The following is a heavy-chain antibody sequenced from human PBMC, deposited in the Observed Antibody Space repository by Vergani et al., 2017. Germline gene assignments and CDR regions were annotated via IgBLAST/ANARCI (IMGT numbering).Heavy chain of an antibody. Sequence: QVQLVESGGGVVQPGGSLRLSCAASGFSFSSYGMHWVRQALGKGLEWVAFIRYDGSNKYYADSVKGRFTISRDNFKNTLYLQMNSLRAEDTALYFSARGGNTGSYRLFHFFGYWGQGTVVTVSS. D-gene: IGHD1-26*01. J-gene: IGHJ4*02. CDR2: IRYDGSNK. CDR1: GFSFSSYG. V-gene: IGHV3-30*02. CDR3: ARGGNTGSYRLFHFFGY.